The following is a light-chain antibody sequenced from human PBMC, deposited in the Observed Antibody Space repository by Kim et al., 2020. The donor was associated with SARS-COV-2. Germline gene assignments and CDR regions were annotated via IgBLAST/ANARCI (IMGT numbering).Light chain of an antibody. Sequence: ASVGDRVTITCRASHGISNYLAWYQQKPGKVPKLLIYAASTLQSGVPSRFSGSGSGTDFTLTISSLQPEDVATSYCQKYNSAPLTFGGGTKVDIK. V-gene: IGKV1-27*01. CDR2: AAS. CDR3: QKYNSAPLT. CDR1: HGISNY. J-gene: IGKJ4*01.